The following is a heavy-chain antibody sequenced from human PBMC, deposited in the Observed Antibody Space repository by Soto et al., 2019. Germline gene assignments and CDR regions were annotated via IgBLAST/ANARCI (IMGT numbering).Heavy chain of an antibody. CDR3: ARRGATIYSSGWYPYYYYMDV. CDR1: GGSISSSSYY. CDR2: IYYSGST. D-gene: IGHD6-19*01. Sequence: SETLSLTCTVSGGSISSSSYYWGWIRHPPGKGLEWIGSIYYSGSTYYSPSLKSRVTISVDTSKNQFSLKLSSVTAADTAVYYCARRGATIYSSGWYPYYYYMDVWGKGTTVTVSS. V-gene: IGHV4-39*01. J-gene: IGHJ6*03.